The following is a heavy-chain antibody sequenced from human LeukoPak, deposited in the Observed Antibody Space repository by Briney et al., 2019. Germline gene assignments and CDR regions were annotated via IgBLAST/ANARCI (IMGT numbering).Heavy chain of an antibody. V-gene: IGHV3-48*02. CDR1: GFSSYG. Sequence: PGRSLRLSCAASGFSSYGMHWVRQAPGKGLEWVSYISSSSRTTYYADSVKGRFTISRDNAKNSLYLQMNSLRDGDTAVYYCARDKHDSSGYYTPTFFDHWGQGTLVTVSS. CDR3: ARDKHDSSGYYTPTFFDH. J-gene: IGHJ4*02. CDR2: ISSSSRTT. D-gene: IGHD3-22*01.